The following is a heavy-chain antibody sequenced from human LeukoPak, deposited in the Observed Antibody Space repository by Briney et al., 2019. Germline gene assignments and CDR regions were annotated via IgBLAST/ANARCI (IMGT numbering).Heavy chain of an antibody. CDR3: AKDSIVVVPAAQDY. J-gene: IGHJ4*02. CDR2: INPSGGST. D-gene: IGHD2-2*01. Sequence: ASVKVSCKASGYTFTSYGVTWVRQAPGQGLEWMGIINPSGGSTSYAQKFQGRVTMTRDTSTSTVYMELSSLRSEDTAVYYCAKDSIVVVPAAQDYWGQGTLVTVSS. V-gene: IGHV1-46*01. CDR1: GYTFTSYG.